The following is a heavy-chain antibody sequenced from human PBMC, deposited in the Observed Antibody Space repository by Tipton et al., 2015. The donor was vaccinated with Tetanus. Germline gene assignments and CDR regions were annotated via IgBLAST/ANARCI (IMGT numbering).Heavy chain of an antibody. CDR3: ARGMVYDSSGIDDF. CDR1: GYTFTGHY. Sequence: QSGPEVKRPGASVKVSCKASGYTFTGHYIHWVRQAPGQGLEWMGWINPNRGGTFYAQKFHGSVTMTSDTSSSTVYMELSRLRSDDTAVYYCARGMVYDSSGIDDFWGQGTLVTVSS. V-gene: IGHV1-2*02. D-gene: IGHD3-22*01. CDR2: INPNRGGT. J-gene: IGHJ4*02.